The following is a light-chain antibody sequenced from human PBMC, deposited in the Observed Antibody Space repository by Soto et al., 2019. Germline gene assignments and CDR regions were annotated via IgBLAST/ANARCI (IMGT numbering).Light chain of an antibody. Sequence: EIVLTQSPGTLSLSPGERATLSCRASQSVSSSYLAWYQQKPGQAPRLLIYGASSRATGIPDRFSGSGSGTDFTLTISRLEPEDFAVYYCQQYGISRTFGQGTRWIS. CDR2: GAS. CDR3: QQYGISRT. CDR1: QSVSSSY. V-gene: IGKV3-20*01. J-gene: IGKJ1*01.